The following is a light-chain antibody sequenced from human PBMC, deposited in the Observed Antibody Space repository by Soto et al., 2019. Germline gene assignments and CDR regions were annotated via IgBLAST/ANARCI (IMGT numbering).Light chain of an antibody. Sequence: DIQMTQSPSTLSASVGDRVTVTCRASQSISSSLAWFQQKPGKAPKLLMYHVSRLNSEVSSRFIGSGSGTEFTLTISSLQPDDFATYYCQQYDTHFWTFGQGTKVEIK. V-gene: IGKV1-5*03. CDR2: HVS. CDR3: QQYDTHFWT. CDR1: QSISSS. J-gene: IGKJ1*01.